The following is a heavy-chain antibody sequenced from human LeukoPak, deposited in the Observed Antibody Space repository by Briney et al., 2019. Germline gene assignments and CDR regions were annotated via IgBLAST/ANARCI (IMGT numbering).Heavy chain of an antibody. CDR3: AKDLFSLLPDY. V-gene: IGHV3-23*01. D-gene: IGHD2-15*01. Sequence: GGSLRLSCAASGFTFSSYGMSWVRQAPGKGLEWVSGISESGGSTYYADSVKGRFTISRDNSKNTLNLQMNSLRAEDTAVYYCAKDLFSLLPDYWGQGTQVTVSS. CDR1: GFTFSSYG. J-gene: IGHJ4*02. CDR2: ISESGGST.